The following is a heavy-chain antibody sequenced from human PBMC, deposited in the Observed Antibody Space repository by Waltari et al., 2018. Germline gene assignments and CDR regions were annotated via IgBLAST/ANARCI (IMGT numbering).Heavy chain of an antibody. J-gene: IGHJ5*02. CDR3: AGDPSSSWYGWFDP. CDR2: IYYSGST. D-gene: IGHD6-13*01. V-gene: IGHV4-39*07. CDR1: GGSISSSSYY. Sequence: QLQLQESGPGLVKPSETLSLTCTVSGGSISSSSYYWGWIRQPPGKGLEWIGSIYYSGSTYYNPSLKSRVTISVDTSKNQFSLKLSSVTAADTAVYYCAGDPSSSWYGWFDPWGQGTLVTVSS.